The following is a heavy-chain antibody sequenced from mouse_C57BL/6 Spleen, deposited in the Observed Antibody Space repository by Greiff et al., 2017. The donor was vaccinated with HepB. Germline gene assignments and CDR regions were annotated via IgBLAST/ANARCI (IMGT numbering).Heavy chain of an antibody. J-gene: IGHJ4*01. D-gene: IGHD2-4*01. CDR1: GYSFTDYN. CDR3: AREEAYDYDEGAMDY. Sequence: VQLQQSGPELVKPGASVKISCKASGYSFTDYNMNWVKQSNGKSLEWIGVINPNYGTTSYNQKFKGKATLTADKSSSTAYMELRSLTSEDSAVYFCAREEAYDYDEGAMDYWGQGTSVTVSS. V-gene: IGHV1-39*01. CDR2: INPNYGTT.